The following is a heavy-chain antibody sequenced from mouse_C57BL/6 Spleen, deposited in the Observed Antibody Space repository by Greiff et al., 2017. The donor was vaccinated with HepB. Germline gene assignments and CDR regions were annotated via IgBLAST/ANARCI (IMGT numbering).Heavy chain of an antibody. Sequence: EVQLQQSGPELVKPGASVKMSCKASGYTFTDYNMHWVKQSHGKSLEWIGYINTNNGGTSNNQKFKGKATLTVNKSSSTAYREIRSLTSEDSAVDDCAGATVVANYAMDYWGQGTSVTVSS. CDR1: GYTFTDYN. CDR2: INTNNGGT. V-gene: IGHV1-22*01. CDR3: AGATVVANYAMDY. J-gene: IGHJ4*01. D-gene: IGHD1-1*01.